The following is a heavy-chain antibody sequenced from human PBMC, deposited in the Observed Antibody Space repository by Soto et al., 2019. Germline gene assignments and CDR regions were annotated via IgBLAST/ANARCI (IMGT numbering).Heavy chain of an antibody. D-gene: IGHD3-10*01. CDR3: AKGVHYYGSGSYPRMPRYYGMDV. CDR1: GFTFSSYW. V-gene: IGHV3-7*01. J-gene: IGHJ6*02. CDR2: IKQDGSEK. Sequence: RGGALRLSCAASGFTFSSYWMSWVRQARGKGLEWVADIKQDGSEKYYVDSVKGRFTISRDNSKNTLYLQMNSLRAEDTAVYYCAKGVHYYGSGSYPRMPRYYGMDVWGQGTTVTVSS.